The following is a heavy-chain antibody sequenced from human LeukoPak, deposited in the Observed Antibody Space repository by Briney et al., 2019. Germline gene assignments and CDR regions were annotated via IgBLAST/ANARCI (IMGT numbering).Heavy chain of an antibody. CDR3: ARADTWLGNGGFDY. CDR2: ISYDGSNK. V-gene: IGHV3-30*03. D-gene: IGHD5-12*01. Sequence: PGGSLRLSCAASGFTFSSYGMHWVRQAPGKGLEWVAVISYDGSNKYYADSVKGRFTISRDNSKNTLHLQMNSLRAEDTAVYYCARADTWLGNGGFDYWGQGTLVTVSS. CDR1: GFTFSSYG. J-gene: IGHJ4*02.